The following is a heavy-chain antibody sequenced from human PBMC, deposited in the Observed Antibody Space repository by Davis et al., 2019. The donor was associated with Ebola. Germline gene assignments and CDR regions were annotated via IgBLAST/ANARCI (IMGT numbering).Heavy chain of an antibody. Sequence: GGSLRLSCAASGFTFSGSAMHWVRQAPGKGLEWVGRIRSKANSYATAYAASVKGRFTISRDDSKNTAYLQMNSLRAEDTAVYYCARVDYGDYALFDYWGQGTLVTVSS. CDR3: ARVDYGDYALFDY. CDR1: GFTFSGSA. CDR2: IRSKANSYAT. V-gene: IGHV3-73*01. D-gene: IGHD4-17*01. J-gene: IGHJ4*02.